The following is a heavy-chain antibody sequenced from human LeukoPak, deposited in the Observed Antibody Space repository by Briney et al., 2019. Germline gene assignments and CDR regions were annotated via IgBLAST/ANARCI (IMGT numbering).Heavy chain of an antibody. J-gene: IGHJ4*02. Sequence: GGSLRLFCAASGFTVSNNFKSWVRQAPGKGLEWVSVIYDGGYARYAASVKGRFIISRDSSKNTLYLQMNSLRAEDTAVYYCARTRTGFNVVDYWGQGTLVTVSS. CDR1: GFTVSNNF. V-gene: IGHV3-53*01. CDR2: IYDGGYA. CDR3: ARTRTGFNVVDY. D-gene: IGHD3/OR15-3a*01.